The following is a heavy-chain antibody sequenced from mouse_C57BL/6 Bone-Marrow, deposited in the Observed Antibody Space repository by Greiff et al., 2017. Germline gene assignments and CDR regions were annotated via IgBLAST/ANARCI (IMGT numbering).Heavy chain of an antibody. CDR3: ARGGKDYLYYYAMDY. CDR2: IYPGDGDT. D-gene: IGHD2-4*01. J-gene: IGHJ4*01. CDR1: GYAFSSYW. Sequence: VKLVESGAELVKPGASVKISCKASGYAFSSYWMNWVKQRPGKGLEWIGQIYPGDGDTNYNGKFKGKATLTADKSSSTAYMQLSSLTSEDSAVYFCARGGKDYLYYYAMDYGGQGTSVTVSS. V-gene: IGHV1-80*01.